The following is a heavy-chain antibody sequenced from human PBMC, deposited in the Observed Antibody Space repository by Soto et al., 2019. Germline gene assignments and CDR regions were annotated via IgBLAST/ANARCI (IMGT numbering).Heavy chain of an antibody. CDR1: GFTVSSNY. CDR3: ARNGDSSDYRGWFDP. J-gene: IGHJ5*02. D-gene: IGHD3-22*01. V-gene: IGHV3-66*01. CDR2: IYSGGTT. Sequence: EVQLVESGGVLVQPGGSLRLSCAASGFTVSSNYMSWVRQAPGKGLAWVSVIYSGGTTYYADSVKGRFTISRDNSKNTLYLQMNSLRAEDTAVYYGARNGDSSDYRGWFDPWGQGTLVTVSS.